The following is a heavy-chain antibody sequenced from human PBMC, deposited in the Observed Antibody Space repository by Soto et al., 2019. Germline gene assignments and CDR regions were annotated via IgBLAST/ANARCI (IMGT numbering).Heavy chain of an antibody. Sequence: QLQLQESGPGLVKPSETLSLTCTVSGGSISSSSYYWGWIRQPPGKGLEWIGSIYYSGSTYYNPSLQRRVTICVDTSKNQCSLKLSFVTAADTAVYYCARHGSDGYSYGPPLGGFDPWGQGTLVTVSS. V-gene: IGHV4-39*01. CDR3: ARHGSDGYSYGPPLGGFDP. D-gene: IGHD5-18*01. J-gene: IGHJ5*02. CDR2: IYYSGST. CDR1: GGSISSSSYY.